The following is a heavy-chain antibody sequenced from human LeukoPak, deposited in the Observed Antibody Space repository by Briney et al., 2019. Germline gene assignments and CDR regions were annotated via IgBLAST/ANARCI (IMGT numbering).Heavy chain of an antibody. D-gene: IGHD3-10*02. CDR3: AELGITMIGGV. Sequence: PGGSLRLSCAASGFTFSSYWMSWVRQAPGKGLEWVANIKKDESEKYYVDSVKGRFTISRDNAKNSLYLQMNSLRAEDTAVYYCAELGITMIGGVWGKGTTVTISS. CDR2: IKKDESEK. CDR1: GFTFSSYW. J-gene: IGHJ6*04. V-gene: IGHV3-7*01.